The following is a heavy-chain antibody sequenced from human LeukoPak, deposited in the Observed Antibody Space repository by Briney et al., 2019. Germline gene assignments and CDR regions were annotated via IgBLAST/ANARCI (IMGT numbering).Heavy chain of an antibody. CDR2: IIPIFGTA. V-gene: IGHV1-69*01. J-gene: IGHJ4*02. CDR3: ATTEGGIATSAYYFDY. Sequence: GASVKVSCKASGGTFSSYAISWVRQAPGQGLEWMGGIIPIFGTANYAQKFQGRVTITADESTSTAYMELSSLRSEDTAVYYCATTEGGIATSAYYFDYWGQGTLVTVSS. D-gene: IGHD6-13*01. CDR1: GGTFSSYA.